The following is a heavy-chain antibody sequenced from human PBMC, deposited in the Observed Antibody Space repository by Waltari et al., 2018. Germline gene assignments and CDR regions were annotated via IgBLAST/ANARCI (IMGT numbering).Heavy chain of an antibody. D-gene: IGHD1-26*01. J-gene: IGHJ4*02. Sequence: QVQLQESGPGLVKPSQTLSLTCTVSGGSIDSGSYYWSWIRQPAGKGLAWIGRNDTSGNTNYNPSLKSLVTISVDTSKYQFSRNLSSVTAADTAVYYCARGPLLSKVDYWGQGTLVTVSS. CDR1: GGSIDSGSYY. V-gene: IGHV4-61*02. CDR3: ARGPLLSKVDY. CDR2: NDTSGNT.